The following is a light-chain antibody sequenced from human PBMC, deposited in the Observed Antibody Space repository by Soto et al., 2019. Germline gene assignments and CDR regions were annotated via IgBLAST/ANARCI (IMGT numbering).Light chain of an antibody. Sequence: QSVLTQPPSASGTPGQRVTISCSGSTSNIGSNSVNWYQQFPGTAPKLLIYSSDKRPSGVPDRFSGSKSGTSASLAISGLRSEDEADYFCATWDDSLSGPWVFGGGTKLTVL. CDR1: TSNIGSNS. CDR3: ATWDDSLSGPWV. V-gene: IGLV1-47*01. CDR2: SSD. J-gene: IGLJ3*02.